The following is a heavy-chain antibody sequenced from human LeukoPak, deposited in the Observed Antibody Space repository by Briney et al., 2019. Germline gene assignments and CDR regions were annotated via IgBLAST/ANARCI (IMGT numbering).Heavy chain of an antibody. J-gene: IGHJ6*02. CDR3: ARVGGGPYYYYGMDV. CDR2: INPNSGGT. Sequence: GASVKVSCKASGYTFTGYYMHWVRQPPGQGLEWMGWINPNSGGTNYAQKFQGRVTMTRDTSISTAYMELSRLRSDDTAVYYCARVGGGPYYYYGMDVWGQGTTVTVSS. CDR1: GYTFTGYY. V-gene: IGHV1-2*02. D-gene: IGHD2-15*01.